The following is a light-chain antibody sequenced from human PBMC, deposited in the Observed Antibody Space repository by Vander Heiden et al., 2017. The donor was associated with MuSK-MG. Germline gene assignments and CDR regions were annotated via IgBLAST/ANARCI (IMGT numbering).Light chain of an antibody. Sequence: ELVMTQSPATLSVSPRDRATLSFRVSQTTSTNFAWYQPQPAQAPRLLLYGSTTRATGIPARFSGSGSGKEITLTISRLQSEDFAIYYCQQYNYWLTFGGGTKVEIK. CDR3: QQYNYWLT. J-gene: IGKJ4*01. V-gene: IGKV3-15*01. CDR1: QTTSTN. CDR2: GST.